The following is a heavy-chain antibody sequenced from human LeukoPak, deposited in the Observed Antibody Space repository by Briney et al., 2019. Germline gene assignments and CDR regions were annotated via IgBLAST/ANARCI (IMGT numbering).Heavy chain of an antibody. CDR2: INHSGST. CDR1: GGSFSGYY. D-gene: IGHD6-19*01. J-gene: IGHJ4*02. CDR3: ARHTGRGEYSSGWYGTKRYYFDY. Sequence: PSETLSLTCAVYGGSFSGYYWSWIRQPPGKGLEWIGEINHSGSTNYNPSLKSRVTISVDTSKNQFSLKLSSVTAADAAVYYCARHTGRGEYSSGWYGTKRYYFDYWGQGTWSPSPQ. V-gene: IGHV4-34*01.